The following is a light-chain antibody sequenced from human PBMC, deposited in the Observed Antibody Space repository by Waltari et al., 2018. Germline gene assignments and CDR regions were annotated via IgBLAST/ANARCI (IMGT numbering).Light chain of an antibody. CDR2: GNS. CDR3: QSYDSSLSAVV. CDR1: SSNSGAGYD. V-gene: IGLV1-40*01. Sequence: QSVLTQPPSVSGAPGQRVTISCTGSSSNSGAGYDVHWYQQLPGTAPKHLIYGNSNRPSGVPDRFSGSKSGTSASLAITGLQAEDEADYYCQSYDSSLSAVVFGGGTKLTVL. J-gene: IGLJ2*01.